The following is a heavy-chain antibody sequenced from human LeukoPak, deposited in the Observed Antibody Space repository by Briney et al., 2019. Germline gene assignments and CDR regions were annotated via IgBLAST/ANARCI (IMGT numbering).Heavy chain of an antibody. J-gene: IGHJ5*02. CDR3: ARDLGLYGSGSDKNWFDP. CDR2: IIPIFGTA. V-gene: IGHV1-69*05. CDR1: GGTFSSYA. Sequence: ASVKVSCKASGGTFSSYAISWVRQAPGQGLEWMGGIIPIFGTANYAQKFQGRVTITTDESTSTAYMELSSLRSEDTAVYYCARDLGLYGSGSDKNWFDPWGQGTLVTVSS. D-gene: IGHD3-10*01.